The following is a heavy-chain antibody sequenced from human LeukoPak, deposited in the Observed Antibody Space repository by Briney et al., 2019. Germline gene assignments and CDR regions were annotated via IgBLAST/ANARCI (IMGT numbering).Heavy chain of an antibody. J-gene: IGHJ4*02. CDR1: GFTFSSYG. D-gene: IGHD3-10*01. CDR3: AKGPYGSGSYYASH. Sequence: PGGSLRLSRAASGFTFSSYGMHWVRQAPGKGLEWVAFIRYDGSNKYYADSVKGRFTISRDNSKNTLYLQMNSLRAEDTAVYYCAKGPYGSGSYYASHWGQGTLVTVSS. V-gene: IGHV3-30*02. CDR2: IRYDGSNK.